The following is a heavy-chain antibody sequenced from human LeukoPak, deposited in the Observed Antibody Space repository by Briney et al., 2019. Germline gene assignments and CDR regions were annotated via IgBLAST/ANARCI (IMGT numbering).Heavy chain of an antibody. V-gene: IGHV3-74*01. J-gene: IGHJ3*01. Sequence: GGSLRLSCAASGFTFSNYWMHWVRQAPGKGLVWVSRIDVSSTNYADSVKGRFTISRDNAKNTLYLQMNSLRADDTAVYYCVRADSDYYGDAFDLWGQGTMVTVSS. D-gene: IGHD3-22*01. CDR2: IDVSST. CDR3: VRADSDYYGDAFDL. CDR1: GFTFSNYW.